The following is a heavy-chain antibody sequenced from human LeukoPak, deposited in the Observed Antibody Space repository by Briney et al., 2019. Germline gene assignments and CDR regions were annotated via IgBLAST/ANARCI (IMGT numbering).Heavy chain of an antibody. CDR2: VQHIGGET. V-gene: IGHV3-7*01. CDR3: VGSSGWLLHH. D-gene: IGHD6-19*01. CDR1: GFTFSNSW. J-gene: IGHJ1*01. Sequence: PSGGSLRLSCAGSGFTFSNSWMGWVRQAPGKGLEWVANVQHIGGETYYVDPVKGRFTISRDNAKNSLYLQMNSLRAEDTAEYYCVGSSGWLLHHWGQGALVTVSS.